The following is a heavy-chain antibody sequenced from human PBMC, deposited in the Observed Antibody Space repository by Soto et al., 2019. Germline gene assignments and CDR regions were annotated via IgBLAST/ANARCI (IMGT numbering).Heavy chain of an antibody. D-gene: IGHD6-19*01. J-gene: IGHJ6*02. V-gene: IGHV3-23*01. Sequence: TGGSLRLSCAASGFTFSSYAMSWVRQAPGKGLEWVSAISGSGGSTYYADSVKGRFTISRDNSKNTLYLQMNSLRAEDTAVYYCAKKGGSSGYYYGMDVWGQGTTVTVSS. CDR1: GFTFSSYA. CDR3: AKKGGSSGYYYGMDV. CDR2: ISGSGGST.